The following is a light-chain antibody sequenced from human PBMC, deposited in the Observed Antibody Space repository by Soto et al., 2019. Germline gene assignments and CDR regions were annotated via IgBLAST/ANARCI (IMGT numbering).Light chain of an antibody. Sequence: VLTQSPATLSLSPGERATLSCRASENVRTFVDWYQQKPGQAPRLLIYGASNRATDIPARFSGSGSGTDFTLTISRLEPEDFAVYYCQQYGDPPYTFGQGTKLEIK. CDR2: GAS. V-gene: IGKV3-11*01. J-gene: IGKJ2*01. CDR3: QQYGDPPYT. CDR1: ENVRTF.